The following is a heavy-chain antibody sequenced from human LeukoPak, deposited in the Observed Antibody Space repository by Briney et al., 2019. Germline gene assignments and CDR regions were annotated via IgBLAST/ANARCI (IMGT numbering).Heavy chain of an antibody. CDR1: GGSISSGDYY. CDR3: AREVATYDSGFDY. D-gene: IGHD5-12*01. CDR2: IYYSGST. J-gene: IGHJ4*02. Sequence: SETLSLTCTVSGGSISSGDYYWSWIRQPPGKGLEWIGYIYYSGSTYYSPSLKSRVTISVDTSKNQFSLKLSSVTAADTAVYYCAREVATYDSGFDYWGQGTLVTVSS. V-gene: IGHV4-30-4*01.